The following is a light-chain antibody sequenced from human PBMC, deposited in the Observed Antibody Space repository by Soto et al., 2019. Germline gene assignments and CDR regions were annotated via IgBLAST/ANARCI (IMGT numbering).Light chain of an antibody. CDR3: SSYTSSSTYV. J-gene: IGLJ1*01. V-gene: IGLV2-18*02. CDR1: SSDVGGYNR. Sequence: QSALTQPPSVSGSPGQSVTISCTGTSSDVGGYNRVSWYRQPPGTAPKLMIYEVSSRPSGVPDRFSGSKSGNTASLTISGLQAEHEADYYCSSYTSSSTYVFGTGTKLTVL. CDR2: EVS.